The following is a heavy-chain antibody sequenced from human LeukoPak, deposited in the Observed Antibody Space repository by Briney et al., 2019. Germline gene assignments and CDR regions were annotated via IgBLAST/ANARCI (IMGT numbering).Heavy chain of an antibody. CDR3: ARGSYGGNSYFAY. V-gene: IGHV3-48*03. Sequence: GGSLRLSCAASGFTFSSYEMNWVRQAPGKGLEWVSYTTSSGSTMYYADSVKGRFTISRDNAKNSLCLQMNSLRAEDTAVYYCARGSYGGNSYFAYWGRGTLVTVSS. D-gene: IGHD4-23*01. J-gene: IGHJ4*02. CDR2: TTSSGSTM. CDR1: GFTFSSYE.